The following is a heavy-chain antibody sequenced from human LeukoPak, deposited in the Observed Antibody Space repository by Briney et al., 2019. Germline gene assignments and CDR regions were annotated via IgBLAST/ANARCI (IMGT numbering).Heavy chain of an antibody. CDR3: AKAFYDYVWGSYRSGYFDY. D-gene: IGHD3-16*02. CDR2: ISGSGGST. V-gene: IGHV3-23*01. J-gene: IGHJ4*02. Sequence: GGSLRLTCATSGFTFGNYAMSWVRQAPGKGLEWVSAISGSGGSTYYADSVKGRFTISRDNSKNTLYLQMNSLRAEDTAVYYCAKAFYDYVWGSYRSGYFDYWGQGTLVTVSS. CDR1: GFTFGNYA.